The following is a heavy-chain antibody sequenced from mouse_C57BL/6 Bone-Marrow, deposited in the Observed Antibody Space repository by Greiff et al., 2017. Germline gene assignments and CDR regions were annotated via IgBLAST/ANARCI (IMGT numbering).Heavy chain of an antibody. J-gene: IGHJ3*01. CDR1: GFTFSDYY. CDR2: ISNGGGST. Sequence: EVKLVESGGGLVQPGGSLKLSCAASGFTFSDYYMYWVRQTPEKRLEWVAYISNGGGSTYYPDTVKGRFTISRDNAKKTLYLQMSRLKSEDTAMYYCARHGGYYSNFWFAYWGQGTLVTVSA. D-gene: IGHD2-5*01. V-gene: IGHV5-12*01. CDR3: ARHGGYYSNFWFAY.